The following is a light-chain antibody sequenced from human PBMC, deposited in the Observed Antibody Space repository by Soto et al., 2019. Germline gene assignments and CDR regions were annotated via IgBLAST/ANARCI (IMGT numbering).Light chain of an antibody. V-gene: IGLV2-8*01. CDR2: EVN. CDR3: GSFTGTTMGV. J-gene: IGLJ2*01. CDR1: SSDVGRYNR. Sequence: QSALTQPPSASGSPGQSVTISCTGTSSDVGRYNRVSWYQHYPGKAPKLMIYEVNKRPSEVPDRFSGSKSGNRASLTVPGLQAEEEANYNCGSFTGTTMGVFGGGTKPAVL.